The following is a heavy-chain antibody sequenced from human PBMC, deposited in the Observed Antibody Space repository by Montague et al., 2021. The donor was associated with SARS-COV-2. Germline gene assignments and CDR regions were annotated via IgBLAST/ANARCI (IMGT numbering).Heavy chain of an antibody. J-gene: IGHJ4*01. CDR3: ARGACESYGFCLGAFDS. V-gene: IGHV4-34*01. Sequence: SETLSLTCAAYGGSFSGYYWNWIRQPPGKGMERTGVINNSGSTNYNQYLESRVPMSVDTSTNQFSLKLSSVTAAATDVSYCARGACESYGFCLGAFDSWGQGTLVTVSS. CDR2: INNSGST. D-gene: IGHD3-16*02. CDR1: GGSFSGYY.